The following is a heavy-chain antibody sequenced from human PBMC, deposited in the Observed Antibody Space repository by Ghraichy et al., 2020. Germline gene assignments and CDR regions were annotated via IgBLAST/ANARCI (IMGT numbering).Heavy chain of an antibody. CDR3: ARDTPFYCSGGSCSYYHDAFDI. J-gene: IGHJ3*02. Sequence: SQTLSLTCTVSGGSISSSSYYWGWIRQPPGKGLEWIGSIYYSGSTYYNPSLKSRVTISVDTSKNQFSLKLSSVTAADTAVYYCARDTPFYCSGGSCSYYHDAFDIWGQGTMVTVSS. CDR1: GGSISSSSYY. D-gene: IGHD2-15*01. CDR2: IYYSGST. V-gene: IGHV4-39*07.